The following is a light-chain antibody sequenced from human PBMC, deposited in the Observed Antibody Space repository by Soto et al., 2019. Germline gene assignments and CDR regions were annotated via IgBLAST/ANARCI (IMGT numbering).Light chain of an antibody. J-gene: IGKJ5*01. CDR1: QSLVHSDGIAY. Sequence: DFVMTQSALSLPVTLGQPSSISCRSDQSLVHSDGIAYFSWFQQRPGRSPRRLIYKVSNRDSGVPARFRGSGSGTDFALKISRVAAEDVGLYYCMQGTHWPITFGQGTRLEIK. CDR2: KVS. V-gene: IGKV2-30*02. CDR3: MQGTHWPIT.